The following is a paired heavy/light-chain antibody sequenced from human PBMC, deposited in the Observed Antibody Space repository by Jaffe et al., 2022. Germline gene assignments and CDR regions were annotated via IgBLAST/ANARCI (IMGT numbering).Heavy chain of an antibody. Sequence: EVQLVESGGGLVQPGGSLRLSCAASGFTFSSYWMHWVRQAPGKGLVWVSRINSDGNNTNYADSVKGRFTISRDNAKNTLYLQMNSLRAEDTAVYYCAREVYYDSSGYNYGYYFDYWGQGTLVTVSS. V-gene: IGHV3-74*01. CDR3: AREVYYDSSGYNYGYYFDY. CDR1: GFTFSSYW. J-gene: IGHJ4*02. D-gene: IGHD3-22*01. CDR2: INSDGNNT.
Light chain of an antibody. CDR3: QVWDSSSDHYV. V-gene: IGLV3-21*02. CDR2: DDS. J-gene: IGLJ1*01. Sequence: SYVLTQPPSVSVAPGQTARITCGGNNIGSKSVHWYQQKPGQAPVLVVYDDSDRPSGIPERFPGSNSGNTATLTISRVEAGDEADYYCQVWDSSSDHYVFGTGTKVTVL. CDR1: NIGSKS.